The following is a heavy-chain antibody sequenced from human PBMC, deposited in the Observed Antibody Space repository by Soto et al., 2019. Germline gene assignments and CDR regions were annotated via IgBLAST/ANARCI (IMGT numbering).Heavy chain of an antibody. CDR2: ISPFNGNT. V-gene: IGHV1-18*01. CDR1: GYPFTHYG. J-gene: IGHJ6*02. Sequence: QVQLVQSGAEVKKPGASVKVSCKASGYPFTHYGITWVRQAPGQGLEWMGWISPFNGNTYYAQKLKGRVTVTTDTSTSTVYMELRSLRSDDTAVYHCARDQSFDRTYYYGIDVWGQGTTVTVS. CDR3: ARDQSFDRTYYYGIDV.